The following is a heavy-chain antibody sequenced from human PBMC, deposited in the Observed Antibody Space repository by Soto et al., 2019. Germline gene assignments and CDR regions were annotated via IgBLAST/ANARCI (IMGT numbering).Heavy chain of an antibody. D-gene: IGHD2-15*01. V-gene: IGHV3-49*04. Sequence: GSLRLSCTASGFTFGDYAMSWVRQAPGKGLEWVSFISSKTYGGTTEYAASVKGRFTISRDDSKSIAYLQMYSLRSEDTAVYYCARASKVVTPYNWFDPWGQGTLVTVSS. J-gene: IGHJ5*02. CDR2: ISSKTYGGTT. CDR3: ARASKVVTPYNWFDP. CDR1: GFTFGDYA.